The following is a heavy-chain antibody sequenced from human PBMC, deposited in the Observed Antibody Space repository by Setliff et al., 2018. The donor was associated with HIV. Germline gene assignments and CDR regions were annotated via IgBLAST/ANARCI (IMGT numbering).Heavy chain of an antibody. Sequence: PSETLSLTCTVSGYSISSDYYWGWIRQSPGKGLEWIGNIYHSVNTYYNPSLKSRVTISADATKNQFSLKLTSVTAADTAVYYGASIWFGESKPLDSWGQGMLVTVSS. CDR2: IYHSVNT. J-gene: IGHJ4*02. CDR3: ASIWFGESKPLDS. CDR1: GYSISSDYY. V-gene: IGHV4-38-2*02. D-gene: IGHD3-10*01.